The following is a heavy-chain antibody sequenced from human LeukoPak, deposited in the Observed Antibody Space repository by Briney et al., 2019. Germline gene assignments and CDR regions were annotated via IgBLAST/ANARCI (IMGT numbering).Heavy chain of an antibody. CDR2: INHSGST. Sequence: PSXXLSLTCAVYGGSFSGYYWSWIRQPPGKGLEWIGEINHSGSTNYNPSLKSRVTISVDTSKNQFSLKLSSVTAADTAVYYCAGRGYCSSTSCSPPDYWGQGTLVTVSS. J-gene: IGHJ4*02. D-gene: IGHD2-2*01. CDR1: GGSFSGYY. V-gene: IGHV4-34*01. CDR3: AGRGYCSSTSCSPPDY.